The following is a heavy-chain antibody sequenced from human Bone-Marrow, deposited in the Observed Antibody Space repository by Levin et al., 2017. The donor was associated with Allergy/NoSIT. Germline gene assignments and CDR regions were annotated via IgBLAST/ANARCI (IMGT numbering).Heavy chain of an antibody. CDR1: GFTFSDYA. J-gene: IGHJ4*02. Sequence: SCTASGFTFSDYAVHWVRQTPGQGLDWVATISFDGTNKYYADSVEGRFTISRENSKNTLYLEMNSLRLEDTGVYYCAGDQRAFDWFPLGHWGQGTLVTVSS. D-gene: IGHD3-9*01. CDR2: ISFDGTNK. V-gene: IGHV3-30-3*01. CDR3: AGDQRAFDWFPLGH.